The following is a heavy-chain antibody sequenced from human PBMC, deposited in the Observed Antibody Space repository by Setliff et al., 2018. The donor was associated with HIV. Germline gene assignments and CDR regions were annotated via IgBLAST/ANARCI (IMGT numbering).Heavy chain of an antibody. V-gene: IGHV3-7*03. CDR3: VRDSINYDKAFDI. J-gene: IGHJ3*02. D-gene: IGHD3-16*01. CDR1: TFTFRTYW. CDR2: IKEDGGEK. Sequence: GGSLRLSCAASTFTFRTYWMSWVRQAPGKGLEWVANIKEDGGEKWYVDSVKGRFTISRDNVRNSLYLQMNSLRAEDTAVYYCVRDSINYDKAFDIWGQGTMVTVS.